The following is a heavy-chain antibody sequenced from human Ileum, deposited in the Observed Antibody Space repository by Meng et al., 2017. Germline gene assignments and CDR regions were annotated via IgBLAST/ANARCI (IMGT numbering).Heavy chain of an antibody. CDR3: ARDQDNSSGRRFDY. CDR2: ISSSSSYI. Sequence: GESLKISCAASGFTFSSYSMNWVRQAPGKGLEWVSSISSSSSYIYYADSVKGRFTISRDNAKNSLYLQMNSLRAEDTAVYYCARDQDNSSGRRFDYWGQGTLVT. J-gene: IGHJ4*02. V-gene: IGHV3-21*01. D-gene: IGHD6-19*01. CDR1: GFTFSSYS.